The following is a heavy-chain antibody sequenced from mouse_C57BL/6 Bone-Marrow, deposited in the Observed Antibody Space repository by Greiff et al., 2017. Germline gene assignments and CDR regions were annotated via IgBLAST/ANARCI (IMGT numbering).Heavy chain of an antibody. D-gene: IGHD2-3*01. CDR3: ARDGYYSFDY. V-gene: IGHV1-42*01. J-gene: IGHJ2*01. Sequence: VQLQQSGPELVKPGASVKISCKASGYSFTGYYMNWVKQSPEKSLEWIGEINPSTGGTTYNKKFKAKATLTVDKSSSAAYMQLKSLTSEDSAVYYCARDGYYSFDYWGQGTTLTVSS. CDR2: INPSTGGT. CDR1: GYSFTGYY.